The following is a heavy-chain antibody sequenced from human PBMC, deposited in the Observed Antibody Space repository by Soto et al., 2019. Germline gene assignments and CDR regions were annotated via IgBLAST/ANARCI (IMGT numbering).Heavy chain of an antibody. Sequence: QVQLVESGGGVVQPGRSLRLSCAASGFTFSNYAMHWVRQAPGKGLEWVAVISYDGSNKYFADSVKGRFTISRDYSKNTLYLQMNSLRAEDTAVYYCARDPSITGTKGGYYFDYWGQGTLVTVSS. D-gene: IGHD1-7*01. CDR2: ISYDGSNK. CDR1: GFTFSNYA. J-gene: IGHJ4*02. V-gene: IGHV3-30-3*01. CDR3: ARDPSITGTKGGYYFDY.